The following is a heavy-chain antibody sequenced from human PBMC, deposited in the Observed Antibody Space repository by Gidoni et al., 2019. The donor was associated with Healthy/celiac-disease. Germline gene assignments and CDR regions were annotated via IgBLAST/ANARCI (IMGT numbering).Heavy chain of an antibody. Sequence: QVQLVESGGGVVQPGRSLRLSCAASGFTFSSYGMHWVRQAPGKGLEWVAVIWYDGSNKYYADSVKGRFTISRDNSKNTLYLQMNSLRAEDTAVYYCARDSYSSGWYVNYYGMDVWGQGTTVTVSS. D-gene: IGHD6-19*01. CDR3: ARDSYSSGWYVNYYGMDV. CDR1: GFTFSSYG. CDR2: IWYDGSNK. V-gene: IGHV3-33*01. J-gene: IGHJ6*02.